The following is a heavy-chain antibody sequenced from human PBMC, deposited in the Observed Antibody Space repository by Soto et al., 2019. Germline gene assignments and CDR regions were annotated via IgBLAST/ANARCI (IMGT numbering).Heavy chain of an antibody. CDR1: GFSLTTSGVG. CDR3: AARVLRTVFGLVTTTAIYFDF. D-gene: IGHD3-3*01. V-gene: IGHV2-5*02. Sequence: QITLNESGPTQVNPRQTLTLTCTFSGFSLTTSGVGVGWIRQSPGKAPEWLALIYWDDDKRYSPSLTSRLTITQDISKNQVVLTMADLDPADTATYSCAARVLRTVFGLVTTTAIYFDFWGQGTPVAVSS. J-gene: IGHJ4*02. CDR2: IYWDDDK.